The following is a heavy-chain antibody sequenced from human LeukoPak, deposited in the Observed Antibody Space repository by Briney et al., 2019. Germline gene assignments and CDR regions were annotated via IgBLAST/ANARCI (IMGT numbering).Heavy chain of an antibody. CDR1: GGTFSSYA. CDR2: IIPIFGTA. D-gene: IGHD1-7*01. J-gene: IGHJ4*02. Sequence: ASVKVSCKASGGTFSSYAISWVRQAPGQGLEWMGGIIPIFGTANYAQKFQGRVTMTRDTSTSTVYMELSSLRSEDTAVYYCARDRRYNWNYDFDYWGQGTLVTVSS. CDR3: ARDRRYNWNYDFDY. V-gene: IGHV1-69*05.